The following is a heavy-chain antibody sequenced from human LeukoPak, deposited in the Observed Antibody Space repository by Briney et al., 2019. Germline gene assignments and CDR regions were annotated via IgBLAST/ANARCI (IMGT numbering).Heavy chain of an antibody. D-gene: IGHD2-2*01. CDR1: GGSMNNYY. J-gene: IGHJ4*02. CDR2: SYYSGST. Sequence: SEALSLTCTVSGGSMNNYYWNWIRQPPGKGLEWIGYSYYSGSTNYNPSLKSRVNISVDTSKNQFSLNLSSVTAADTAVYYCARLGSVAMPFDYWGQGTLVTVSS. CDR3: ARLGSVAMPFDY. V-gene: IGHV4-59*08.